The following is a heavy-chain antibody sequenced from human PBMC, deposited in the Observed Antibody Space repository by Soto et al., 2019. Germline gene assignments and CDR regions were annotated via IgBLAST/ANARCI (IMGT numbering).Heavy chain of an antibody. Sequence: GGSLRLSCAASGFTFSGYWMHWVRQAPGKGLVWVSRINSDGSGTSYADSVKGRFTISRDNAKNTLYLQMNSLRAEDTAVYYCGRDLAILNGMDVWGQGTTVTVSS. J-gene: IGHJ6*02. CDR2: INSDGSGT. D-gene: IGHD2-2*01. CDR3: GRDLAILNGMDV. V-gene: IGHV3-74*01. CDR1: GFTFSGYW.